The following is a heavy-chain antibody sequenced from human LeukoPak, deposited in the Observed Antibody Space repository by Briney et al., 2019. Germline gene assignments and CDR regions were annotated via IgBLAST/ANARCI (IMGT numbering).Heavy chain of an antibody. D-gene: IGHD3-22*01. V-gene: IGHV1-2*02. CDR2: INPNSGGT. Sequence: GASVKVSCKASGYTFTGYYMHWGRQAPGQGLEWMGWINPNSGGTNYAQKFQGRVTMTRDTSISTAYMELGRLRSDDTAVYYCAREYYYDSSGWFDPWGQGTLVTVSS. J-gene: IGHJ5*02. CDR1: GYTFTGYY. CDR3: AREYYYDSSGWFDP.